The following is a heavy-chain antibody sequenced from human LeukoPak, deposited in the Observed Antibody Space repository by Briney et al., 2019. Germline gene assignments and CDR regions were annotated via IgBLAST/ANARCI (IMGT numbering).Heavy chain of an antibody. CDR3: ARAEAYDFWSGYFLKEKHYGMDV. CDR2: MNPNSGNT. D-gene: IGHD3-3*01. Sequence: APVKVSCKASGYTFTSYDINWVRQATGQGLEWMGWMNPNSGNTGYAQKFQGRVTMTRNTSISTAYTELSSLRSEDTAVYYCARAEAYDFWSGYFLKEKHYGMDVWGQGTTVTVSS. J-gene: IGHJ6*02. V-gene: IGHV1-8*01. CDR1: GYTFTSYD.